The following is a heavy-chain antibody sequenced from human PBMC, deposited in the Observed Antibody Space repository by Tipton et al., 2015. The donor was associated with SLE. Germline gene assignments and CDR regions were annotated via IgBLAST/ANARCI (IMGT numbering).Heavy chain of an antibody. V-gene: IGHV4-34*01. CDR1: GGSFSAYY. CDR2: IYYTGSA. J-gene: IGHJ4*02. Sequence: TLSLTCAVYGGSFSAYYWSWIRQAPGKGLEWIGAIYYTGSAYYNPSLKNRVTISLVSSRDRFSLNLTSVTAADTAIYYCARYGMVVIASFDYWGQGTPVTVSS. D-gene: IGHD2-21*01. CDR3: ARYGMVVIASFDY.